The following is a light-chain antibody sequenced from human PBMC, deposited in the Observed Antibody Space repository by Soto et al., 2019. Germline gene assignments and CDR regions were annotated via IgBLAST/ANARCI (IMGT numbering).Light chain of an antibody. CDR1: QGIRND. V-gene: IGKV1-17*02. CDR2: DAS. J-gene: IGKJ4*01. CDR3: QQYNSYLT. Sequence: IQMTQSPSSVSASVGDTVTITCRASQGIRNDLGWYQQKPGKAPKLLIFDASTLETGVPSRFSGSGSGTEFTLTISNLQPDDFATYYCQQYNSYLTFGGGTKVDIK.